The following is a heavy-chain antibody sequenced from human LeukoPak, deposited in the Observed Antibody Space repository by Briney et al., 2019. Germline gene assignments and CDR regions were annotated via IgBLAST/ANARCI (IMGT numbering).Heavy chain of an antibody. CDR1: GYTFTGYY. Sequence: ASVKVSCKASGYTFTGYYMHWVRQAPGQGLEWMGWMNPNSGDTNYAQNFQGRVTMTRDTSISTAYMELSRLRSDDTAVYYCARDYPSFWSGYSPWGQGTLVTVSS. V-gene: IGHV1-2*02. CDR3: ARDYPSFWSGYSP. CDR2: MNPNSGDT. D-gene: IGHD3-3*01. J-gene: IGHJ5*02.